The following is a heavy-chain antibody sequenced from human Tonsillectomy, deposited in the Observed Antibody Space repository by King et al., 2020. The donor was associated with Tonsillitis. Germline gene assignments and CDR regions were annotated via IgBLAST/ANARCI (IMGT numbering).Heavy chain of an antibody. J-gene: IGHJ4*02. D-gene: IGHD3-10*01. CDR2: IYYSGST. Sequence: VQLQESGPRLVKPSETLSLTCTVSGGSISSDYWNWVRQPPGKGLEWIGYIYYSGSTNYNTSLKSRVTISEDMSKNQFSLKLSSVTAADTAVYFCARGRRISPWGGSGSSFFAYWGQGTLVTVSS. V-gene: IGHV4-59*01. CDR3: ARGRRISPWGGSGSSFFAY. CDR1: GGSISSDY.